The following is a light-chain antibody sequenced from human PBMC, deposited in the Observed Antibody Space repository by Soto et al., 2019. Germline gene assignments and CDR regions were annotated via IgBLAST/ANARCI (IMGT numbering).Light chain of an antibody. CDR3: QSYDTSLSALYV. V-gene: IGLV1-40*01. CDR2: GNY. CDR1: SSNIGAGYD. J-gene: IGLJ1*01. Sequence: QAVVTQPPSVSGAPGQRVTISCTGSSSNIGAGYDVHWYQQLPGTAPKLLIYGNYNRPSGVPDRFSGSKSATSASLAITGLQAEDEADYYCQSYDTSLSALYVFGTGTKLTVL.